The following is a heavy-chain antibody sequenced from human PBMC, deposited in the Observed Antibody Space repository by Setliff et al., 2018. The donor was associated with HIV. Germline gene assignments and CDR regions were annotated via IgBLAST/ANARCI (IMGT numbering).Heavy chain of an antibody. J-gene: IGHJ6*03. CDR3: ARDRRAYTLLYYYYYMDV. Sequence: ASVKVSCKASGYTFTTYGISWVRQAPGQGLEWVGWISGYNGNANYAQKLQGRVTMTTDTSTSTAYMELRSLRSDDTAVYYCARDRRAYTLLYYYYYMDVWG. CDR1: GYTFTTYG. D-gene: IGHD1-20*01. V-gene: IGHV1-18*01. CDR2: ISGYNGNA.